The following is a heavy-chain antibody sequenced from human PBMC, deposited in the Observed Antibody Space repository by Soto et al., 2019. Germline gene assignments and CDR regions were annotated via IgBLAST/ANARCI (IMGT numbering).Heavy chain of an antibody. Sequence: QVQLQESGPGLVKPSETLSLTCSVSGGSINSYYWSWIRQPPGTGLEWIGYIFYSGRSGSTNYNPSLKSRVTISVDTSKNQFSLKVSSVTAADTAVYYCAKNALGWLDPWGHGTLVTVSS. J-gene: IGHJ5*02. CDR3: AKNALGWLDP. CDR1: GGSINSYY. V-gene: IGHV4-59*01. CDR2: IFYSGRSGST. D-gene: IGHD3-16*02.